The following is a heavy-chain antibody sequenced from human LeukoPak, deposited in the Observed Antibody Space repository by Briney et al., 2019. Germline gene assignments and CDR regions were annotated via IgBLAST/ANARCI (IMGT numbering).Heavy chain of an antibody. V-gene: IGHV4-59*01. D-gene: IGHD3-3*01. Sequence: SETLSLTCAVYGGSISVYYWSWIRQLPGKGLEWIGYIIYSGSTNYNPSLKSRVTISVDTSKNHFSLKLSSVTAADTAVYYCARSAFFDFWSGFDNWGQGTLVIVSS. J-gene: IGHJ4*02. CDR2: IIYSGST. CDR3: ARSAFFDFWSGFDN. CDR1: GGSISVYY.